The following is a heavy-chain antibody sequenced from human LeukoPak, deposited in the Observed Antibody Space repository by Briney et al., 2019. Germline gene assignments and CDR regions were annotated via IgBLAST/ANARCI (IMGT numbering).Heavy chain of an antibody. CDR2: MYNSGSI. V-gene: IGHV4-4*07. J-gene: IGHJ6*02. Sequence: KPSETLSLTCTVSGGSISSYYWSWIRQPAGKGLEWIGRMYNSGSINYNPSLKRRVTISVETSKNQFSLKLRSVTAADTGVYYCARTIMENFSYYYYGMDVWGQGTTVTVSS. D-gene: IGHD3-16*01. CDR3: ARTIMENFSYYYYGMDV. CDR1: GGSISSYY.